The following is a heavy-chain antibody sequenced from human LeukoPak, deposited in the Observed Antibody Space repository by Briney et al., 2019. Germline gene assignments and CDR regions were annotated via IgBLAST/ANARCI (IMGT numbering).Heavy chain of an antibody. CDR3: AAFGEGGYAAPFDY. V-gene: IGHV3-23*01. J-gene: IGHJ4*02. CDR1: GFTFSSYA. CDR2: ISGSGGST. D-gene: IGHD3-10*01. Sequence: PGGSLRLSCAASGFTFSSYAMSWVRQAPGKGLEWVSAISGSGGSTYYADSVKGRFTISRDNSKNTLYLQMNSLRAEDTAVYYCAAFGEGGYAAPFDYWGQGTLVTVSS.